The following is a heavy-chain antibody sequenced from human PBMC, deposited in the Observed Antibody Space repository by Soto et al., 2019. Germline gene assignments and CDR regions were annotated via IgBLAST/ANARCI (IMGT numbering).Heavy chain of an antibody. CDR1: GYSFTNYG. V-gene: IGHV1-18*01. J-gene: IGHJ4*02. CDR3: ARGDSSGWSDFDY. CDR2: ISPYNGDT. D-gene: IGHD6-19*01. Sequence: QVHLVQSETEAKKPGASVKVSCKASGYSFTNYGISWVRQAPGQGLEWMGWISPYNGDTNYAQKLQGRVTMTTDTSTSTAYMELRSLRSDDTAVYYCARGDSSGWSDFDYWGQGTLVTVSS.